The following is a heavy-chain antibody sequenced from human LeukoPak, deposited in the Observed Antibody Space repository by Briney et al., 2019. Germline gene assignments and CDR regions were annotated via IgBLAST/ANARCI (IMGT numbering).Heavy chain of an antibody. J-gene: IGHJ6*03. CDR3: ARQISDYHYYYMDV. Sequence: SETLSLTCIVSGGSISSSNYYWGWIRQPPGKGLEWIGTIYYSGTTYYNPSLESRVTIFEDTSKNQFSLMLTSVTAADTAVYYCARQISDYHYYYMDVWGKGTTVTVSS. CDR1: GGSISSSNYY. D-gene: IGHD3-10*01. CDR2: IYYSGTT. V-gene: IGHV4-39*01.